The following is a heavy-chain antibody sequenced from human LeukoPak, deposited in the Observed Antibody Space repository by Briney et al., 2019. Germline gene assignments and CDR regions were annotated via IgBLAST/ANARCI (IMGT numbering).Heavy chain of an antibody. J-gene: IGHJ5*02. V-gene: IGHV4-59*01. CDR2: IYYSGNT. D-gene: IGHD2-15*01. Sequence: SETLSLTCTVSGGSLSSYYWSWIRQPPGKGLEWIGYIYYSGNTNYNPSLKGRVTISVDTSKNQFSLKLSSVTAADTAMYYCARVFVYCSGGSCYWGWFDPWGQGTLVTVSS. CDR3: ARVFVYCSGGSCYWGWFDP. CDR1: GGSLSSYY.